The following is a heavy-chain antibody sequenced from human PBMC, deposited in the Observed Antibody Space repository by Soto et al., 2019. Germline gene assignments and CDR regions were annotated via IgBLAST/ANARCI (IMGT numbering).Heavy chain of an antibody. D-gene: IGHD3-10*01. V-gene: IGHV1-69*13. CDR2: IIPIFGTA. Sequence: SVKVSCKACGGTFSSXAISWVRQAPGQGLEWMGGIIPIFGTANYAQKFQGRVTITEDESTSTAYMELSSLRSEDTAVYYCARDIGEARYSPIKFDYWGQGTLVTVSS. CDR1: GGTFSSXA. J-gene: IGHJ4*02. CDR3: ARDIGEARYSPIKFDY.